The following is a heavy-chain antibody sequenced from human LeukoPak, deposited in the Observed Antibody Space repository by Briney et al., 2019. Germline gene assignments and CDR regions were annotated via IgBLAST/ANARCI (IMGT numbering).Heavy chain of an antibody. Sequence: SVKVSCKASGGTFRSNPISWVRQAPGQGLEWMGGITPIFGTANYAQKFQGRVTITAVESMSTAYMELSSLRSEDTAVYYCARGWLAETTVVTPYNYWGQGTLVTVSS. CDR1: GGTFRSNP. D-gene: IGHD4-23*01. V-gene: IGHV1-69*13. CDR2: ITPIFGTA. J-gene: IGHJ4*02. CDR3: ARGWLAETTVVTPYNY.